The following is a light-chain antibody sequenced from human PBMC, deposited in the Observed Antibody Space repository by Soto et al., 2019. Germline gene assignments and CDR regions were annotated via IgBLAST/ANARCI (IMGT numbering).Light chain of an antibody. CDR2: EVN. V-gene: IGLV2-14*01. CDR1: SSDVGGYKY. Sequence: QSALTQPASVSGSPGQSITISCTGTSSDVGGYKYVSWYQQHPGKAPKLMIYEVNNRPSGVSNRFSGSKSGNTASLTISGLQPEDEGDYYCSAYTARSTLVFGGGTKLTVL. CDR3: SAYTARSTLV. J-gene: IGLJ3*02.